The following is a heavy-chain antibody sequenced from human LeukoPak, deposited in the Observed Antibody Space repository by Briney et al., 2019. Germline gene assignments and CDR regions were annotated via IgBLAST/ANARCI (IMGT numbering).Heavy chain of an antibody. Sequence: GGSLRLSCAASGFTFSSYGMHWVRQVPGKGLEWVSYTSSSSSTIYYADSVKSRFTISRDNAKNSLYLQMNSLRAEDTAVYYCARAIFGVVPYYYYYMDVWGKGTTVTVPS. CDR2: TSSSSSTI. V-gene: IGHV3-48*04. D-gene: IGHD3-3*01. J-gene: IGHJ6*03. CDR3: ARAIFGVVPYYYYYMDV. CDR1: GFTFSSYG.